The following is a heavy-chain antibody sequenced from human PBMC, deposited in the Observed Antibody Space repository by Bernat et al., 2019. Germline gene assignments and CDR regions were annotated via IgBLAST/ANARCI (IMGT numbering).Heavy chain of an antibody. CDR3: AKDLGRDY. CDR1: GFTFSNYG. V-gene: IGHV3-30*18. Sequence: QVQLVESGGGVVQPGRSLRLSCAASGFTFSNYGMHWVRQAPGEGLEWVATISYDGSKKYYVDSAKGRFTISRDNTKKTLYLQMNSLRAEDTAVYYCAKDLGRDYWGQGTLVTVSS. CDR2: ISYDGSKK. J-gene: IGHJ4*02.